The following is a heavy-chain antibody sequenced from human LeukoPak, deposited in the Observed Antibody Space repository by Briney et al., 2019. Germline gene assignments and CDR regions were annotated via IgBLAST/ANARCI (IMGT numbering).Heavy chain of an antibody. CDR2: ISSSSSYI. CDR3: SRDVEYSYSPI. V-gene: IGHV3-21*01. D-gene: IGHD5-18*01. Sequence: GGSLSLSCAASGFTFSSYSMNWVRQAQGKGLERVSFISSSSSYIYYADSVKGRFTIFRDNANNTLYLQMNSLRTADEAAYYCSRDVEYSYSPIWGQGTLVTVSS. J-gene: IGHJ4*02. CDR1: GFTFSSYS.